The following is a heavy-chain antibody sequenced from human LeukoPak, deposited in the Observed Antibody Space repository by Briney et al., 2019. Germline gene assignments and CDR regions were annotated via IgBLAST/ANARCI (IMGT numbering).Heavy chain of an antibody. CDR1: GFTFSSYW. D-gene: IGHD6-19*01. J-gene: IGHJ6*02. Sequence: GGSLRRSCAASGFTFSSYWMSWVRQAPGKGLEWVANIKQGGSEKYYVDSVKGRFTISRDNAKNSLYLKMNSLRAEDTAVYYCAREEIAVAGYYYYYGMDVWGQGTTVTVSS. CDR3: AREEIAVAGYYYYYGMDV. V-gene: IGHV3-7*01. CDR2: IKQGGSEK.